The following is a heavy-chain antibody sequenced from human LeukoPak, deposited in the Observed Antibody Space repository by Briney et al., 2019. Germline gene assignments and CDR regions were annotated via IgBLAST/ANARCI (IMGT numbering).Heavy chain of an antibody. J-gene: IGHJ3*02. Sequence: SQTLSLTCAISGGSISSGGYSWSWIRQPPGKGLEWIGYIYHSGSTYYNPSLKSRVTISVDRSKNQFSLKLSSVTAADTAVYYCARGALYSSNAFDIWGQGTMVTVSS. V-gene: IGHV4-30-2*01. CDR2: IYHSGST. D-gene: IGHD5-18*01. CDR1: GGSISSGGYS. CDR3: ARGALYSSNAFDI.